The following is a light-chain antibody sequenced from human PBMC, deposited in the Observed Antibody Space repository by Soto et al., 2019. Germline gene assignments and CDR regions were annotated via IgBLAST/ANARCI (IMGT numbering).Light chain of an antibody. CDR1: QSVSSY. CDR2: DAS. J-gene: IGKJ3*01. CDR3: QQRSNWPPIFT. Sequence: EIVLTQSPAPLPLSPGERATLSCRASQSVSSYLAWYQQKPGQAPRLLIYDASNRATGIPTRFSGSGSGTDFTLTINSLKPEYFAVYYCQQRSNWPPIFTFGPGTKVDIK. V-gene: IGKV3-11*01.